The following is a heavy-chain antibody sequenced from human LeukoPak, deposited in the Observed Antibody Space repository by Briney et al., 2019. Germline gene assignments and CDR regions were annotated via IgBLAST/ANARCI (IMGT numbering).Heavy chain of an antibody. Sequence: GESLKISCKGSGYSFTSYWIGWVRQMPGKGLEWMGIIYPGDSHTRYGPSFQGQVTISADKSISTAYLQWSSLKASDTAMYYCARPKQNTIVGATIGWFDPWGQGTLVTVSS. J-gene: IGHJ5*02. CDR2: IYPGDSHT. CDR1: GYSFTSYW. D-gene: IGHD1-26*01. CDR3: ARPKQNTIVGATIGWFDP. V-gene: IGHV5-51*01.